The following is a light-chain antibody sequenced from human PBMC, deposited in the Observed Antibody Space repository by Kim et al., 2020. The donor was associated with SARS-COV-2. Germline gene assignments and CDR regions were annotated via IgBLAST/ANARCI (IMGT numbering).Light chain of an antibody. CDR1: KSNIGSNR. CDR3: AAWDDSLNGWV. Sequence: QSVLTQPPSASGTPGQRVTLSCSGSKSNIGSNRVNWYQQLPGTAPKLLVYSDNQRPSGVPDRFSGPKSGTSASLAISGLQSEDEAEYYCAAWDDSLNGWVFGGGTQLTVL. J-gene: IGLJ3*02. V-gene: IGLV1-44*01. CDR2: SDN.